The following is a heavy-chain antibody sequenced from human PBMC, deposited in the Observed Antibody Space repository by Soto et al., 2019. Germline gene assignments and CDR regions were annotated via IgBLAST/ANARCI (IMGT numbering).Heavy chain of an antibody. CDR1: GGSIRSNNW. D-gene: IGHD2-2*01. CDR2: IFHSGST. J-gene: IGHJ6*02. V-gene: IGHV4-4*02. CDR3: ARFLAGYCISTSCPAPYYYYYGMDV. Sequence: SETLSLTCAVSGGSIRSNNWWSWVRQPPGKGLEWIGEIFHSGSTHYNPSLKTRVTISVDTSKNQFSLKLSSVTAADTAVYYCARFLAGYCISTSCPAPYYYYYGMDVWGQGTTVTVSS.